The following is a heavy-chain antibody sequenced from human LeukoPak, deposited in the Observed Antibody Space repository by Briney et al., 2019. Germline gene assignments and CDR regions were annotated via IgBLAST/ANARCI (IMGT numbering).Heavy chain of an antibody. Sequence: AGGSLRLSCAASGFTFSLYAMHWVRQAPGKGLEYVSAISSNGASTYYANSVKGRFTISRDNSKNTLSLQVGSLRSEDMAVYYCARWVSTSYDAFDIWGQGTMVTVSS. CDR2: ISSNGAST. CDR1: GFTFSLYA. V-gene: IGHV3-64*01. J-gene: IGHJ3*02. D-gene: IGHD6-6*01. CDR3: ARWVSTSYDAFDI.